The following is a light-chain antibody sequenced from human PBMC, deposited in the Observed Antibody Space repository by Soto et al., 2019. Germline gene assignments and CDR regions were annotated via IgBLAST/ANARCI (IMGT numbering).Light chain of an antibody. CDR3: SSYTSTSSYV. CDR2: EVS. J-gene: IGLJ1*01. CDR1: SSDIGNYNY. Sequence: QSGLAQPASVSGSPGQSITISCTGTSSDIGNYNYVSWYQQHPGKAPKLMISEVSNRPSGVSNRFSGSKSGNTASLTISGLQAEDEADYYCSSYTSTSSYVFGGGTKVTVL. V-gene: IGLV2-14*01.